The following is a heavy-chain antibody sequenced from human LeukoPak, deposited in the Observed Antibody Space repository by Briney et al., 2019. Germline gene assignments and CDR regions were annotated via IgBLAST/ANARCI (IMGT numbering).Heavy chain of an antibody. J-gene: IGHJ6*02. Sequence: GRSLRLSCSASGFTFSSYAMHWVRQAPGKGLEYVSAISSNGGSTYYADSVKGRFTISRDNSKNTLYLQMSSLRAEDTAVYYCVTNYDISTLYYGMDVWGQGTTVTVSS. V-gene: IGHV3-64D*09. CDR1: GFTFSSYA. D-gene: IGHD3-9*01. CDR3: VTNYDISTLYYGMDV. CDR2: ISSNGGST.